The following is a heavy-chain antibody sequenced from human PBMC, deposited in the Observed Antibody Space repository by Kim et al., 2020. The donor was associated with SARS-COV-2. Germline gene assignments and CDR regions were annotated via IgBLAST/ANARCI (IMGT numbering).Heavy chain of an antibody. D-gene: IGHD3-3*01. J-gene: IGHJ6*02. CDR1: GGSINTNDYY. Sequence: SETLSLTCTVSGGSINTNDYYWAWIRQPPGKGLEWIGSIFYTENTYNNPSLKSRVTISIDTSKNRFSLKLASVTAADTAVYYCARHAIFWLLDVWGPGT. CDR3: ARHAIFWLLDV. CDR2: IFYTENT. V-gene: IGHV4-39*01.